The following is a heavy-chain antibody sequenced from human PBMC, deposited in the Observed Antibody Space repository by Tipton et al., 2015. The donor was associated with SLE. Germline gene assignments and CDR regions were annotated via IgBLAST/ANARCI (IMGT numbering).Heavy chain of an antibody. D-gene: IGHD4-11*01. CDR3: ARDHSNPVRYYYGMDV. CDR2: ISAYNGNT. J-gene: IGHJ6*02. V-gene: IGHV1-18*01. CDR1: GYTFTSYG. Sequence: QSGPEVKKPGASVKVSCKASGYTFTSYGISWVRQAPGQGLEWMGWISAYNGNTNYAQKLQGRVTMTTDTSTSTAYMELRSLRSDDTAVYYCARDHSNPVRYYYGMDVWGQGTTVTVSS.